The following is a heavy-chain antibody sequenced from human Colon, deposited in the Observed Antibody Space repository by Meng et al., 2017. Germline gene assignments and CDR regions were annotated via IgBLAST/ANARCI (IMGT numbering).Heavy chain of an antibody. J-gene: IGHJ5*02. D-gene: IGHD6-19*01. V-gene: IGHV4-39*01. Sequence: QVQLQESGPGLVKPSEALYLTCSVSGGSISTSGYYWGWIRQPPGKGLEWIGSIGHSGITYYTPSLKSRVTVSIDTSKSQFSLKLTSVTAADTAVYYCVRSSGWVRTGFDPWGQGTLVTVSS. CDR3: VRSSGWVRTGFDP. CDR2: IGHSGIT. CDR1: GGSISTSGYY.